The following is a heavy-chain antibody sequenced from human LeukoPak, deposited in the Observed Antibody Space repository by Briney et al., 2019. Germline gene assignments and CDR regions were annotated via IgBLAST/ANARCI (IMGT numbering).Heavy chain of an antibody. J-gene: IGHJ5*02. CDR3: ARDYGGYSYGRKWFDP. CDR2: IYSGGST. D-gene: IGHD5-18*01. CDR1: GFTVSSNY. Sequence: GGSLRLSCAASGFTVSSNYMSWVRQAPGKGLEWVSVIYSGGSTYYADSVKGRFTISRDNSKNTLYLQMNSLRAEDTAVYYCARDYGGYSYGRKWFDPWGQGTLVTVSS. V-gene: IGHV3-66*01.